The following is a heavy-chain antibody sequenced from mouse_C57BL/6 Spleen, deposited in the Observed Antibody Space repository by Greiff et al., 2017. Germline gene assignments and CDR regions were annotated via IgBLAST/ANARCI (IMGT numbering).Heavy chain of an antibody. D-gene: IGHD1-1*01. CDR1: GFTFSDYG. CDR3: ARRIYYYGSSYARDY. J-gene: IGHJ4*01. CDR2: ISSGSSTI. Sequence: EVMLVESGGGLVKPGGSLKLSCAASGFTFSDYGMHWVRQAPEKGLEWVAYISSGSSTIYYADTVKGRFTISRDNAKNTLFLQMTSLRSEDTAMYYCARRIYYYGSSYARDYWGQGTSVTVSS. V-gene: IGHV5-17*01.